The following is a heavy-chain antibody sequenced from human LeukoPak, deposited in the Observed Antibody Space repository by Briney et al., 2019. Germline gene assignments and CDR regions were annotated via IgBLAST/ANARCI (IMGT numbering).Heavy chain of an antibody. J-gene: IGHJ4*02. CDR1: GFALSTSGMR. CDR3: ARTFTVTRFDY. D-gene: IGHD4-17*01. CDR2: IDWDDDK. V-gene: IGHV2-70*04. Sequence: SGPALVKPTQTLTLPCTLSGFALSTSGMRVSWIRQPPGQALEWLARIDWDDDKFYSTSLKTRLTISKDTSKNQVVLTMTNMDPVDTATYYCARTFTVTRFDYWGQGTLVTVSS.